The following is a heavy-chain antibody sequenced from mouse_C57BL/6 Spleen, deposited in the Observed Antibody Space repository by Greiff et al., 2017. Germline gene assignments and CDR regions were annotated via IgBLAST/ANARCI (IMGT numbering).Heavy chain of an antibody. Sequence: QVQLQQPGAELVMPGASVKLSCKASGSTFTSYWMHWVKQRPGQGLEWIGEIDPSDSYTNYNQKFKGKSTLTVDKSSSTAYMQLSSLTSEDSAVYYCARTGTDDWGQGTTLTVSS. J-gene: IGHJ2*01. CDR2: IDPSDSYT. CDR3: ARTGTDD. D-gene: IGHD4-1*01. CDR1: GSTFTSYW. V-gene: IGHV1-69*01.